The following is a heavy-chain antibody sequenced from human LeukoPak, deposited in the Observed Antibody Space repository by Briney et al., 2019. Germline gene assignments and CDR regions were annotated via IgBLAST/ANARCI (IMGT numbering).Heavy chain of an antibody. J-gene: IGHJ1*01. CDR1: GDSISSSGYY. V-gene: IGHV4-39*07. D-gene: IGHD1-1*01. CDR3: ARTAGSQAEHFQH. CDR2: IHYSGST. Sequence: PSETLSLTCTVSGDSISSSGYYWGWIRQPPGKGLEWIGSIHYSGSTYYNPSLKSRVTISVDTSKNQFSLKLSSVTAADTAVYYCARTAGSQAEHFQHWGQGTLVTVSS.